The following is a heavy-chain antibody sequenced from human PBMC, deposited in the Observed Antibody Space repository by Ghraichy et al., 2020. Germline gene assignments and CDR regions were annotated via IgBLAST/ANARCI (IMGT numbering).Heavy chain of an antibody. J-gene: IGHJ6*02. V-gene: IGHV4-61*01. CDR1: GGSVSSGSYY. D-gene: IGHD5-18*01. CDR3: ASLRGYSYGHYYGMDV. Sequence: SETLSLTCTVSGGSVSSGSYYWSWIRQPPGKGLEWIGYIYYSGSTNYNPSLKSRVTISVDTSKNQFSLKLSSVTAADTAVYYCASLRGYSYGHYYGMDVWGQGTTVTVSS. CDR2: IYYSGST.